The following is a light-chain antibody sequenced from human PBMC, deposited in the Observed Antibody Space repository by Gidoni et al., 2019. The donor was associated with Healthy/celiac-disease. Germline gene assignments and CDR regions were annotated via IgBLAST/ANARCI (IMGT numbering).Light chain of an antibody. J-gene: IGLJ1*01. V-gene: IGLV2-14*01. Sequence: QSALTQPASVSGSPGQSLTISCTGTSSDVGGYNYVSLSQQHPGKAPNHMIYDGSNRPSGVSNRISGSKAGNTASLTISGLQAEDEADYYCSSYTSSSAYVFGTGTKVTVL. CDR2: DGS. CDR3: SSYTSSSAYV. CDR1: SSDVGGYNY.